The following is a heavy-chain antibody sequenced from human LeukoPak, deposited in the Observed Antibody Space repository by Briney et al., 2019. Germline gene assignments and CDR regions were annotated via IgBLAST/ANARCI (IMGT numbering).Heavy chain of an antibody. D-gene: IGHD3-22*01. CDR1: GFTFSSYS. J-gene: IGHJ4*02. CDR2: TSSSGSII. Sequence: GGSLRLSCAASGFTFSSYSMNWVRQAPGKGLEWVSYTSSSGSIIYYAYSVKGRFTISRDNAKNSLYLQMNSLRAEDTAVYYCARVGYYDSSGYYYPYNFDYWGQGTLVTVSS. CDR3: ARVGYYDSSGYYYPYNFDY. V-gene: IGHV3-48*04.